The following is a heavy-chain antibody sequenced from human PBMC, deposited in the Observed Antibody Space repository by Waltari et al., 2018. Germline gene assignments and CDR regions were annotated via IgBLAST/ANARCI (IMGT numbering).Heavy chain of an antibody. D-gene: IGHD3-10*01. J-gene: IGHJ5*02. Sequence: QVQLQESGPGLVKPSETLSLICSVSGGSISTHFWGWIRQPPGKTLEWIGTIYSSGSTNDNPPLTRRVTISLDMSKNQFSLKLRSVSAADTAVYYCARASYGSGSSWFDPWGQGNLVTVSS. V-gene: IGHV4-59*11. CDR3: ARASYGSGSSWFDP. CDR1: GGSISTHF. CDR2: IYSSGST.